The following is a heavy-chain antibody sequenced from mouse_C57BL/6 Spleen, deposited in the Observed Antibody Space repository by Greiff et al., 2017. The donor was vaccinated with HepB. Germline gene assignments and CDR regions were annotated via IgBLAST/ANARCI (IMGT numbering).Heavy chain of an antibody. V-gene: IGHV1-61*01. CDR2: IYPSDSET. J-gene: IGHJ3*01. D-gene: IGHD2-1*01. Sequence: QVQLQQPGAELVRPGSSVKLSCKASGYTFTSYWMDWVKQSPGQGLEWIGNIYPSDSETHYNQKFKDKATLTVDISSSTAYMQLSSLTSEDCAVFSCAREGNLEPWFAYWSKGALVTDSA. CDR1: GYTFTSYW. CDR3: AREGNLEPWFAY.